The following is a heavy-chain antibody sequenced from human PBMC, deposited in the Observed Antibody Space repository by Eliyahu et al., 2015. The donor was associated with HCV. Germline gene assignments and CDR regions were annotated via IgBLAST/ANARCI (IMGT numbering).Heavy chain of an antibody. J-gene: IGHJ4*02. CDR1: GFXVSXNY. V-gene: IGHV3-53*02. CDR3: ARGVMITVGGVILRYYFDY. Sequence: EVRLVETGGGLIQPGGSLRLSCAASGFXVSXNYMSWVRQAPGKGLEWVSFIYSGGATYYADSVKGRFTISRDNSENTLYLQMNSLRAEDTALYYCARGVMITVGGVILRYYFDYWGQGTLVTVSS. D-gene: IGHD3-16*01. CDR2: IYSGGAT.